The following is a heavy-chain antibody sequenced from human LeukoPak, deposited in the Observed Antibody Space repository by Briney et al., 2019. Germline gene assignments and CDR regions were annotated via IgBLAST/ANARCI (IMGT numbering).Heavy chain of an antibody. D-gene: IGHD2-15*01. Sequence: ASVKVSCKTSGYTFISYGISWVRQAPGQGLEWMGWISAYKGNTNYAQKFQGRVTMTTDTSTSTAYMELRSLRSEDTAVYYCARGRLVVAATVWGQGTLVTVSS. V-gene: IGHV1-18*01. CDR2: ISAYKGNT. CDR3: ARGRLVVAATV. CDR1: GYTFISYG. J-gene: IGHJ4*02.